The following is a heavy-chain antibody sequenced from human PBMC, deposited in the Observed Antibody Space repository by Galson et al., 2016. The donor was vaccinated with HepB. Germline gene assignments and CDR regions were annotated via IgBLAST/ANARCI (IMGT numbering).Heavy chain of an antibody. CDR2: IFTGGAT. CDR3: AKINIGGYSSGWGGSFDI. Sequence: SLRLSCAASGFTVSSSYMSWVRQAPGKGLEWVSIIFTGGATYSSDSVAGRFTISRDTSALYLQMNSLRAEDTAVYYCAKINIGGYSSGWGGSFDIWGQGTMVTVSS. CDR1: GFTVSSSY. D-gene: IGHD6-19*01. J-gene: IGHJ3*02. V-gene: IGHV3-66*01.